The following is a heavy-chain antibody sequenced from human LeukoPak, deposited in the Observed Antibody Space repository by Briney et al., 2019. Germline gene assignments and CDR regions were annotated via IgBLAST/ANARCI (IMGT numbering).Heavy chain of an antibody. J-gene: IGHJ4*02. V-gene: IGHV1-2*02. Sequence: GASVKVSCKASGYTFTGYYMHWVRQAPGQGLEWMGWINPNSGGTNYAPKFQGRVTVTRDTSITTAYMELSSLRSDDTAVYYCATHSGYSSSGAPAGFDYWGQGTLVTVSS. CDR2: INPNSGGT. D-gene: IGHD6-13*01. CDR3: ATHSGYSSSGAPAGFDY. CDR1: GYTFTGYY.